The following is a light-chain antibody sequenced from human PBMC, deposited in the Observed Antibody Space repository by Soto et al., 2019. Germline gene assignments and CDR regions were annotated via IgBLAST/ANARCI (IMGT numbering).Light chain of an antibody. CDR2: EVS. Sequence: QSALTQPASVSGSPGQSITISCTGTSSDLGGYNYVSWYQQHPGKAPKVMIYEVSNRPSGVSNRFSGSKSGNTASLTISGLQAEEEADYYCSSYTSSSTLVFGGGTQLTVL. V-gene: IGLV2-14*01. J-gene: IGLJ2*01. CDR1: SSDLGGYNY. CDR3: SSYTSSSTLV.